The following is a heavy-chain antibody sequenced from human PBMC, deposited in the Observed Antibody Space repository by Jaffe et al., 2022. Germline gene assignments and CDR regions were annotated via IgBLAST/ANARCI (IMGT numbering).Heavy chain of an antibody. V-gene: IGHV3-21*01. D-gene: IGHD6-6*01. CDR2: ISGSSDYI. J-gene: IGHJ4*02. CDR3: ARGKQVGSLFDF. CDR1: GFTFSSYS. Sequence: EVQLVESGGGLVKPGGSLRLSCAASGFTFSSYSMNWVRQAPGKGLEWVSSISGSSDYIYYADSLKGRFTISRDNAKNSLYLQMNSLRAEDTAVYYCARGKQVGSLFDFWGQGTLVTVSS.